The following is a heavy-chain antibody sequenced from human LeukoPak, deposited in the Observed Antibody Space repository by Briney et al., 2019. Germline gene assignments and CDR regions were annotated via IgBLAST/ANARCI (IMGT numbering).Heavy chain of an antibody. CDR1: GFTFSSYA. Sequence: GRSLRLSCAASGFTFSSYAMHWVRQAPGKGLEWVAVISYDGNNKYYADSVKGRFTISRDNSKNTLYLQMNSLRAEDTAVYYCARAGGKWEPPPFDYWGQGTLVTVSS. CDR3: ARAGGKWEPPPFDY. V-gene: IGHV3-30*03. D-gene: IGHD1-26*01. CDR2: ISYDGNNK. J-gene: IGHJ4*02.